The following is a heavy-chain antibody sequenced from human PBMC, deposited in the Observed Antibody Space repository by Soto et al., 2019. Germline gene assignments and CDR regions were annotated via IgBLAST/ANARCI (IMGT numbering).Heavy chain of an antibody. V-gene: IGHV4-59*01. CDR1: RGSISSYY. CDR3: ARVHSFYYYMDV. Sequence: LSLSCAVCRGSISSYYWSLIRQPPGKGLEWIGYIYYSGSTNYNPSLKSRVTISVDTSKNQFSLKLSSVTAADTAVYYCARVHSFYYYMDVWGKGTTVTVSS. J-gene: IGHJ6*03. D-gene: IGHD4-4*01. CDR2: IYYSGST.